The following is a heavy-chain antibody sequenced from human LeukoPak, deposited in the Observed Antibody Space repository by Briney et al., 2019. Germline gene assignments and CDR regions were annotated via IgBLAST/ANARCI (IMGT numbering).Heavy chain of an antibody. CDR1: GFTFSSYA. CDR3: AKGPATHDAFDI. Sequence: GASLRLSCAASGFTFSSYAMSWVRQAPGKGLEWVSAISGSCGSTYYADSVKGRFTISRDNSKNTLYLQMNSLRAEDTAVYYCAKGPATHDAFDIWGQGTMVTVSS. J-gene: IGHJ3*02. V-gene: IGHV3-23*01. CDR2: ISGSCGST. D-gene: IGHD1-26*01.